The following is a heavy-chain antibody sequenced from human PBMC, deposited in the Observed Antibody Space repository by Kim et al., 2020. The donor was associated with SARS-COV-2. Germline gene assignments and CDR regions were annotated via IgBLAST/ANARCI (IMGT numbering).Heavy chain of an antibody. D-gene: IGHD2-15*01. Sequence: IYAQKFQGRVTMTEDTSTDTAYMELSSLRSEDTAVYYCATDRGSPYYFDYWGQGTLVTVSS. V-gene: IGHV1-24*01. J-gene: IGHJ4*02. CDR3: ATDRGSPYYFDY.